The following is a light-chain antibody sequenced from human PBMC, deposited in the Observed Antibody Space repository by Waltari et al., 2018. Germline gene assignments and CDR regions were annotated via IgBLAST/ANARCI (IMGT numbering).Light chain of an antibody. CDR1: QSVSKY. CDR3: QKYETLPAT. CDR2: DAS. V-gene: IGKV3-20*01. Sequence: EAVFTQSPGTLTSSPGESATLSCRASQSVSKYLAWYQHKPGQAPRLLIYDASTRATGIPDRFSGSGWGTDFSLTISRLEPEDFAVYYCQKYETLPATFGQGTKVQMK. J-gene: IGKJ1*01.